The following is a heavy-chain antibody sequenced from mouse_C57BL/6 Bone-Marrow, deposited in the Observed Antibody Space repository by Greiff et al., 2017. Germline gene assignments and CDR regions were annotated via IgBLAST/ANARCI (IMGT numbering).Heavy chain of an antibody. CDR3: TKGRVVAKGIDY. CDR2: IYPGNSDT. J-gene: IGHJ2*01. CDR1: GYTFTSYW. V-gene: IGHV1-5*01. D-gene: IGHD1-1*01. Sequence: VQLQQSGTVLARPGASVKMSCKTSGYTFTSYWMHWVKQRPGQGLVWIGAIYPGNSDTSYNQKIKGKAKLTAVTSASTAYMELSGLTNEESAVYSCTKGRVVAKGIDYWGQGTTLTVSS.